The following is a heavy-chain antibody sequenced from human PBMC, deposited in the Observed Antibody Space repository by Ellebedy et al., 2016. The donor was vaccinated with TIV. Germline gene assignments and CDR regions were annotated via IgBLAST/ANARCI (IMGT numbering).Heavy chain of an antibody. CDR2: IYQDGSDQ. J-gene: IGHJ5*02. D-gene: IGHD4-17*01. CDR3: ARRGSYGDYAVQVNSWFDP. CDR1: GCSFRSYW. V-gene: IGHV3-7*01. Sequence: GESLKISCAASGCSFRSYWMSWVRQAPGKGLEWVANIYQDGSDQYYVDSVKGRFTISRDNANTALFLQMNSLRAEDTAVYYCARRGSYGDYAVQVNSWFDPWGRGTLVTVSS.